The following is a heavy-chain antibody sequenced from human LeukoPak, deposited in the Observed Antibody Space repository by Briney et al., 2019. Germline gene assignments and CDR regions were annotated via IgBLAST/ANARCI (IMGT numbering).Heavy chain of an antibody. Sequence: GGSLRLSCAASGFTFSNYGMHWVRQAPGKGLEWVTFIRYDGSNEYYADSVKGRFTISRDSSKNTLYMQMNNLRAEDTAVYYCAKDQWGYCTSSSCYGSGGFDYWGQGSLVTVSS. CDR3: AKDQWGYCTSSSCYGSGGFDY. CDR1: GFTFSNYG. V-gene: IGHV3-30*02. D-gene: IGHD2-2*01. CDR2: IRYDGSNE. J-gene: IGHJ4*02.